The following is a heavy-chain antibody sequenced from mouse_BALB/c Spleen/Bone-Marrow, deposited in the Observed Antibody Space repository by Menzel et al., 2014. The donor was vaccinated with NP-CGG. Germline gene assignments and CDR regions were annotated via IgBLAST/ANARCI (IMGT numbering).Heavy chain of an antibody. CDR3: ARSEGDYDSAMDY. CDR1: GYSITSDYA. V-gene: IGHV3-2*02. J-gene: IGHJ4*01. D-gene: IGHD2-4*01. Sequence: EVQLVESGPGLVKPSQSLSLTCTVTGYSITSDYAWNWIRQFPGNKLEWMGYISYSGSTSYNPSLKSRISTTRDTSKNQFFLQLNSVTTEDTATYYCARSEGDYDSAMDYWGQGTSVTVSS. CDR2: ISYSGST.